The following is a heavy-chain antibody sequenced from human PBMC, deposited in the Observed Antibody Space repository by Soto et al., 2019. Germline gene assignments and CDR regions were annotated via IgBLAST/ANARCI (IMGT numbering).Heavy chain of an antibody. CDR1: GGSISSGDYY. J-gene: IGHJ6*02. V-gene: IGHV4-30-4*08. CDR2: IYYSGRT. D-gene: IGHD4-4*01. CDR3: ARRGNSYYSAMDV. Sequence: TLSLTCTVSGGSISSGDYYWSWIRQPPGKGLEWIGYIYYSGRTYYNPSLKSRVTISVDTSKNQFSLRLSSVTAADTAVYYCARRGNSYYSAMDVWGQGTTVTVSS.